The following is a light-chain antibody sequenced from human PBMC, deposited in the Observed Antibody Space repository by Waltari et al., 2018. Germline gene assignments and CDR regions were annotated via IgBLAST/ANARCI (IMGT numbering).Light chain of an antibody. Sequence: QSALTQPASVSGSPGQSITISCTGPSSDVGNYTLPSWYQQHPGKPPKPIIYEGFKRPSGVSDRFSGSQSANTASLTISGLQAEDEADYYCSLYSTTTDMFGGGTKVSVL. V-gene: IGLV2-23*01. J-gene: IGLJ3*02. CDR3: SLYSTTTDM. CDR1: SSDVGNYTL. CDR2: EGF.